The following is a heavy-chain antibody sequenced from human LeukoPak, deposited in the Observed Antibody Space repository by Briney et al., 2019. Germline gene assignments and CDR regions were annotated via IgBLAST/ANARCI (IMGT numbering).Heavy chain of an antibody. Sequence: GGSLRLSCAASGFTFSSYSMNWVRQAPGKGLEWVSSISSSSSYIYYADSVKGRFTISRDNAKNSLYLQMNSLRADDTAVYYCARVGSVGNWFDPWGQGTLVTVSS. CDR1: GFTFSSYS. CDR2: ISSSSSYI. CDR3: ARVGSVGNWFDP. D-gene: IGHD1-26*01. V-gene: IGHV3-21*04. J-gene: IGHJ5*02.